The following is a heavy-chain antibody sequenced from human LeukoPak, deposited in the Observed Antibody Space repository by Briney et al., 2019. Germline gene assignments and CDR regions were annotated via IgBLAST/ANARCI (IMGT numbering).Heavy chain of an antibody. J-gene: IGHJ6*03. CDR2: INHSGST. V-gene: IGHV4-34*01. Sequence: SETLSLTCAVYGGSFSGYYWSWIRQPPGKGLEWIGEINHSGSTKNNPSLKSRVTISVDTSKKQSSLKLSSVTAADTAVYYCARRVGRYFGERAYYYNYMDVWGKGTTVTISS. D-gene: IGHD3-10*01. CDR1: GGSFSGYY. CDR3: ARRVGRYFGERAYYYNYMDV.